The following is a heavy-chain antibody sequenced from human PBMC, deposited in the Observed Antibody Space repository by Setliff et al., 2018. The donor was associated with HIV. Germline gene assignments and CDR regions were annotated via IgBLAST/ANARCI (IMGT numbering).Heavy chain of an antibody. CDR1: GFIFSRYS. V-gene: IGHV3-48*04. D-gene: IGHD6-13*01. CDR2: ISGEETT. Sequence: PGGSLRLSCAASGFIFSRYSMNWVRQTPGRGLEWIAYISGEETTHYADSVRGRFTIPRDNSKNTLYLQMNSLRAEDTAVYYCAKNLYRSGWSPLDYWGQGTLVTVSS. J-gene: IGHJ4*02. CDR3: AKNLYRSGWSPLDY.